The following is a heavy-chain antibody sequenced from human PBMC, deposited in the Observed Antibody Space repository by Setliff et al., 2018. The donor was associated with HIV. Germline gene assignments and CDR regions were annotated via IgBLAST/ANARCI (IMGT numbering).Heavy chain of an antibody. J-gene: IGHJ5*02. V-gene: IGHV4-39*07. CDR2: IYYGGST. CDR1: GGSISSRSYY. D-gene: IGHD6-19*01. Sequence: PSETLSLTCTVSGGSISSRSYYWSWIRQPPGKGLEWIGTIYYGGSTYYNAALKSQGSISADTSKNQLSLKVNSVTVADTAVYYCARLSSGWYNWFDPWGQGTLVTVSS. CDR3: ARLSSGWYNWFDP.